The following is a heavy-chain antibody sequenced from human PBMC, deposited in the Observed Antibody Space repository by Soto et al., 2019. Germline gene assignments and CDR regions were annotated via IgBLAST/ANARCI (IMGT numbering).Heavy chain of an antibody. J-gene: IGHJ4*02. D-gene: IGHD3-16*01. CDR1: GFTFRSYG. Sequence: WWSLRLSCVASGFTFRSYGMHWVRQASGKGLEWVAVISFDGSNKYYADSVKGRFTISRDNSKNTLYLQMDSLRAEDTAVYYCAKNVVPLSPDLYSAYRGQGTLATVSS. CDR3: AKNVVPLSPDLYSAY. CDR2: ISFDGSNK. V-gene: IGHV3-30*18.